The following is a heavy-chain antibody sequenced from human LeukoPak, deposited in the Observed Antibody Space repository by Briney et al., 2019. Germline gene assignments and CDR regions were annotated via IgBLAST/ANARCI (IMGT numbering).Heavy chain of an antibody. J-gene: IGHJ4*02. CDR1: GFTFDDYA. CDR3: AKDMYTNGAPAANFDY. Sequence: GRSLRLSCAASGFTFDDYAMHWVRQAPGKGLEWVPGISWNSGSIGYADSVKGRFTISRDNAKNSLYLQMNSLRAEDTALYYCAKDMYTNGAPAANFDYWGQGTLVTVSS. CDR2: ISWNSGSI. V-gene: IGHV3-9*01. D-gene: IGHD2-8*01.